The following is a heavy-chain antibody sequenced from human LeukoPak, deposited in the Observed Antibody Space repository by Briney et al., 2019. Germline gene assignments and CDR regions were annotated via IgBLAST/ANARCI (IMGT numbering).Heavy chain of an antibody. CDR1: GYTFTSYA. Sequence: ASVKVSCKASGYTFTSYAMHWVRQAPGQRLEWMGWINAGNGNTKYSQKFQGRVTITRDTSASTAYMELSILGSEDTAVYYCARDGDYDAFDIWGQGTMVTVSS. CDR2: INAGNGNT. J-gene: IGHJ3*02. V-gene: IGHV1-3*01. D-gene: IGHD4-17*01. CDR3: ARDGDYDAFDI.